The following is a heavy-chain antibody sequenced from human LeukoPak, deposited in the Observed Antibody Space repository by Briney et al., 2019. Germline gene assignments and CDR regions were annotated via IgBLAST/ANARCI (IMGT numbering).Heavy chain of an antibody. CDR3: AGDSDY. V-gene: IGHV3-30*02. Sequence: TGGSLRLSCAASGFSFSTYAMHWVRQAPGKGLEWVAFIPYDGSDKYYADSVKGRSTISRDNSKNTLYLQMNSLRAEDTAVYYYAGDSDYWGQGTLVTVSS. CDR2: IPYDGSDK. J-gene: IGHJ4*02. CDR1: GFSFSTYA.